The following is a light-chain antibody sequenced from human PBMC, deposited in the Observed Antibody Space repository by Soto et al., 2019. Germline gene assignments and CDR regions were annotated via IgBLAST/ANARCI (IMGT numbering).Light chain of an antibody. CDR1: QSVLYSSNNKNN. V-gene: IGKV4-1*01. CDR2: WAS. Sequence: DIVMTQSPDSLAVSLGERATINCKSSQSVLYSSNNKNNLAWYQQKPGQPPKLLIYWASTRESGVPDRFSGSGSGPDFTLTISSLQAEDVAVYYCQLYHSTPMYTFGPGTKLELK. J-gene: IGKJ2*01. CDR3: QLYHSTPMYT.